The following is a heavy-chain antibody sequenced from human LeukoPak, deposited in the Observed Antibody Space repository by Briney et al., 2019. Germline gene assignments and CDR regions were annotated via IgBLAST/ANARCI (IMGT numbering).Heavy chain of an antibody. D-gene: IGHD1-14*01. Sequence: SETLSLTCTVSGGSISSSSYYWGWFRQPPGKGLEWIGYIYYNGFTRYNPSLKSRVTISGDTSKNQFSQKVSSVTAADTAVYYCARIGREPRPNWFDPWGQGTLVIVSS. V-gene: IGHV4-39*07. CDR1: GGSISSSSYY. CDR2: IYYNGFT. CDR3: ARIGREPRPNWFDP. J-gene: IGHJ5*02.